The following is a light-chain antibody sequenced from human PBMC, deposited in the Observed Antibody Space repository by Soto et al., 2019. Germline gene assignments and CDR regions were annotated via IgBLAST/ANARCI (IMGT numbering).Light chain of an antibody. CDR3: QQYNNWPGYT. V-gene: IGKV3-15*01. Sequence: EIVMTQSPATLSVSPGERATLSCMASQSVSSNLAWYQQKPGQAPRLLIYGASTRATGIPARFSGSGSGTEFTLSISSLQSEDFAVYFCQQYNNWPGYTFGQGTKLDIK. J-gene: IGKJ2*01. CDR2: GAS. CDR1: QSVSSN.